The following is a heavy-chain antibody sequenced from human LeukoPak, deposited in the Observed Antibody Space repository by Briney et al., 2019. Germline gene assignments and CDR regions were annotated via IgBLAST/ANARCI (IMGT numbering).Heavy chain of an antibody. Sequence: SETLSLTCTVSGGSIRNNNYYWGWIRQPPGKGLEWIGSIYYSGTTYYNPSLKSRVTMSVDTSKNQFSLKLTSVTAADTAVYYCTKGRGIWGQGTLVTVSS. CDR1: GGSIRNNNYY. J-gene: IGHJ4*02. D-gene: IGHD3-10*01. CDR2: IYYSGTT. CDR3: TKGRGI. V-gene: IGHV4-39*03.